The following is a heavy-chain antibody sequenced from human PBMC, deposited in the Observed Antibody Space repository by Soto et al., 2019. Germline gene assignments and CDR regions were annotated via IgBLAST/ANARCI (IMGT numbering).Heavy chain of an antibody. CDR3: GXNGFGVVIGYYYYGMDV. D-gene: IGHD3-3*01. J-gene: IGHJ6*02. CDR2: IIPIFGTA. Sequence: SVKVSCKASGGTFSSYAISWVRQAPGQGLEWMGGIIPIFGTANYAQKFQGRVTITADESTSTAYMELSSLRSEDTAVYYCGXNGFGVVIGYYYYGMDVWGQGTTVTVSS. CDR1: GGTFSSYA. V-gene: IGHV1-69*13.